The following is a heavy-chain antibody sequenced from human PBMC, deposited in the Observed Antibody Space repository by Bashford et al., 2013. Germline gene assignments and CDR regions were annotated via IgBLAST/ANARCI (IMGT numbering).Heavy chain of an antibody. V-gene: IGHV5-51*03. J-gene: IGHJ5*02. Sequence: SGESLKISCKASGYSFTNYWIGWVRQMPGKGLEWVGIIYPGDSDTRYSPSFQGQVTVSADKSISTAYLQWSSLNASDTAMYYCARSPFRPYGDKRVVVPTPWGQGTLVHRLL. CDR1: GYSFTNYW. D-gene: IGHD4-17*01. CDR3: ARSPFRPYGDKRVVVPTP. CDR2: IYPGDSDT.